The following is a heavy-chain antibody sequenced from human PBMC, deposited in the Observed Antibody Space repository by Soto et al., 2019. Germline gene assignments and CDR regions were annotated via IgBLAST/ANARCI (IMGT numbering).Heavy chain of an antibody. V-gene: IGHV3-33*01. Sequence: QMHLVESGGGVVQPGRSLKLSWVASGFTFTGYAIHWVRQAPGKGLEWVAVIGYDGSNKYYGDSVKGRFSISRDNSKNTVYLQMNSLRAEDTAVYYCARDRRFLEWLDYWGQGTLVSVSS. CDR2: IGYDGSNK. J-gene: IGHJ4*02. CDR1: GFTFTGYA. D-gene: IGHD3-3*01. CDR3: ARDRRFLEWLDY.